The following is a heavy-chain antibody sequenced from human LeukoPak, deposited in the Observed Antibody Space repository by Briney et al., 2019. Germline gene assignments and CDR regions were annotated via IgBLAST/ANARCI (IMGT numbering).Heavy chain of an antibody. CDR1: GGSISSYY. Sequence: SETLSLTCTVSGGSISSYYWSWIRQPPGKGLEWIGYIYYSGSTNYNPSLKSRVTISVDTSKNQFSLKLSSVTAADTAVYYCARTRRGYYGSGRNNWFDPWGQGTLVTVSS. J-gene: IGHJ5*02. CDR2: IYYSGST. V-gene: IGHV4-59*12. CDR3: ARTRRGYYGSGRNNWFDP. D-gene: IGHD3-10*01.